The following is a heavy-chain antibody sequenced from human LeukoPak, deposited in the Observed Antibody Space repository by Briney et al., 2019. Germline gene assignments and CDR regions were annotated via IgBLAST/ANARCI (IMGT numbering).Heavy chain of an antibody. CDR2: IYSSGTT. Sequence: SETLSLTCTVSGGSISTYYWSWIRQPPGEGLEWIGYIYSSGTTTYNPSLKSRVTMSEDTSKNQLSLRLSFVTAADTAVYYCARWFCISNTCYHMDVWGKGTTVTVSS. D-gene: IGHD2-2*01. CDR1: GGSISTYY. J-gene: IGHJ6*03. V-gene: IGHV4-59*01. CDR3: ARWFCISNTCYHMDV.